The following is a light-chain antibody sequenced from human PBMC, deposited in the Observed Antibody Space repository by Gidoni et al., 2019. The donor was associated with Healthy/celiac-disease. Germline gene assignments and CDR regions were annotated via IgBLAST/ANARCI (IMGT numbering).Light chain of an antibody. V-gene: IGLV2-14*01. J-gene: IGLJ2*01. Sequence: QSALTQPASVSGSPGQSITIPATGTSGDVVGYNSVSWYQQHPGKAPKLMIYEVRNRPSWVPDRFSGSKSGNTASLSISELHAEDEADYSCSSYTSSSTLVVFGGGTKLTVL. CDR2: EVR. CDR3: SSYTSSSTLVV. CDR1: SGDVVGYNS.